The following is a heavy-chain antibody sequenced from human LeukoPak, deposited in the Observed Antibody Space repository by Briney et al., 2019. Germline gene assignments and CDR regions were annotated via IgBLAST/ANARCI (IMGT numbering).Heavy chain of an antibody. CDR1: GYSFTSYW. V-gene: IGHV5-51*01. CDR3: ARXEALAAALXYFDY. CDR2: IYPGDSDT. D-gene: IGHD6-13*01. J-gene: IGHJ4*02. Sequence: GESLKISCKGSGYSFTSYWIGWVRQMPGKGLEWMGIIYPGDSDTRYSPSFQGQVTISADKSISTAYLQWSSLKASDTAMYYCARXEALAAALXYFDYWGQGTMVTVSS.